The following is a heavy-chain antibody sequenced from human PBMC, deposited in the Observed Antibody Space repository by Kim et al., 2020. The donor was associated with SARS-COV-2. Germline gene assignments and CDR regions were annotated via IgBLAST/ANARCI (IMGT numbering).Heavy chain of an antibody. CDR1: GGSISSGSYY. D-gene: IGHD5-18*01. V-gene: IGHV4-61*02. J-gene: IGHJ5*02. CDR2: IYTSGST. Sequence: SETLSLTCTVSGGSISSGSYYWSWIRQPAGKGLEWIGRIYTSGSTNYNPSLKSRVTISVDTSKNQFSLKLSSVTAADTAVYYCARDRDSYGYLENWFDPWGQGTLVTVSS. CDR3: ARDRDSYGYLENWFDP.